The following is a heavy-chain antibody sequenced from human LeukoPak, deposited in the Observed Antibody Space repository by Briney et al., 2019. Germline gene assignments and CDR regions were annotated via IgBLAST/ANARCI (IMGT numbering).Heavy chain of an antibody. D-gene: IGHD4-23*01. CDR2: INHSGST. CDR3: ARGGNFRDFDY. V-gene: IGHV4-34*01. CDR1: GGSFSGYY. Sequence: SETLSLTCAVYGGSFSGYYWSWIRQPPGKGLEWIGEINHSGSTNYNPSLKSRVTISVDTSKNQFSLKLSSVTAADTAVYYCARGGNFRDFDYWGQGTLATVSS. J-gene: IGHJ4*02.